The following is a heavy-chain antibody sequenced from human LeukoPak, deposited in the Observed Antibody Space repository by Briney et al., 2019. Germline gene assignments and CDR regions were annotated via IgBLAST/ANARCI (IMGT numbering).Heavy chain of an antibody. CDR2: IYPDDSET. CDR1: GYSFTNCW. CDR3: ARRPPYSSSSYYFDY. V-gene: IGHV5-51*01. J-gene: IGHJ4*02. D-gene: IGHD6-6*01. Sequence: GESLKISCKGSGYSFTNCWIARVRQMPGKGLEWMGIIYPDDSETRYNPSFQGQVTISADWSISTAYLQWSSLKASDTAMYYCARRPPYSSSSYYFDYWGQGALVTVSS.